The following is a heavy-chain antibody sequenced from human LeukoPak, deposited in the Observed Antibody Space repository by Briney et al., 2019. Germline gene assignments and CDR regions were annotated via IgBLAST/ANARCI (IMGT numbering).Heavy chain of an antibody. V-gene: IGHV3-23*01. J-gene: IGHJ4*02. CDR2: VGGSDGST. Sequence: GGSLRLSCAVSGFTFSGYAMTGVRQAPGKALEWVSGVGGSDGSTFSADSVKGRFTISRDNSKNTLYLQMNSLRGEDTAIYYCAKVGGGRIAAAGSHYWGQGTLVTVSS. CDR1: GFTFSGYA. D-gene: IGHD6-13*01. CDR3: AKVGGGRIAAAGSHY.